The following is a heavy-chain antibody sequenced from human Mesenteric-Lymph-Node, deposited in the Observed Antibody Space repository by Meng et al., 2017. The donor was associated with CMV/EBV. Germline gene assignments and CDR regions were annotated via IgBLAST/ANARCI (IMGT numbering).Heavy chain of an antibody. CDR1: GFTFSSYG. CDR2: IWYDGSNK. J-gene: IGHJ4*02. CDR3: AKELRFLEWFYDY. V-gene: IGHV3-33*06. D-gene: IGHD3-3*01. Sequence: GESLKISCAASGFTFSSYGMHWVRQAPGKGLEWVAVIWYDGSNKYYADSVKGRLTISRDNSKNTLYLQMNSLRAEDTAVYYCAKELRFLEWFYDYWGQGTLVTVSS.